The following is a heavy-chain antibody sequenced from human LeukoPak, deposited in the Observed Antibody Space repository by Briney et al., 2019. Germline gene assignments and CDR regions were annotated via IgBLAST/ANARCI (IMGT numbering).Heavy chain of an antibody. CDR1: GFTFSSYW. CDR2: IKQDGSEK. D-gene: IGHD2-8*02. CDR3: AASPGGRRRYYMDF. J-gene: IGHJ6*03. Sequence: PGGSLRLSCAASGFTFSSYWMIWVRQAPGKGLEWVANIKQDGSEKYYVDSVKGRFTISRDNAKNSVYLQMNSLRVEDTAVYYCAASPGGRRRYYMDFWGKGTTVTVSS. V-gene: IGHV3-7*01.